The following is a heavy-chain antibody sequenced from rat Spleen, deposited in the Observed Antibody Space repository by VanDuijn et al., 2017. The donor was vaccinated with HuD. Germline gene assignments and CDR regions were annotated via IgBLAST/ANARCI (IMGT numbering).Heavy chain of an antibody. V-gene: IGHV2-41*01. D-gene: IGHD4-6*01. CDR3: ATEGIFAYYFDF. CDR2: IWNTGGT. CDR1: GFSLTSYN. Sequence: QVQLKESGPGLVQPSQTLSLTCTVAGFSLTSYNVHWVRQPPGKGREWMGVIWNTGGTRYNSVLKSRLSISRDTSRSQVFLKMNSLQTEDTATYYCATEGIFAYYFDFWGQGVLITVSS. J-gene: IGHJ2*01.